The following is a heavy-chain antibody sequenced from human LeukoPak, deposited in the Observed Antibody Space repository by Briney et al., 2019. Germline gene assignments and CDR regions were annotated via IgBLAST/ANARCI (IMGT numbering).Heavy chain of an antibody. D-gene: IGHD3-3*01. J-gene: IGHJ4*02. Sequence: SETLSLTCAVYGGSFSAHYWNWIRQPPGKGLEWIGEINHSGSTNYNPSLKSRVTISVDTSKNQFSLNLKSVTAADTAVYYCASLKDFADYFDFWGQGTLVTVSS. CDR3: ASLKDFADYFDF. CDR2: INHSGST. CDR1: GGSFSAHY. V-gene: IGHV4-34*01.